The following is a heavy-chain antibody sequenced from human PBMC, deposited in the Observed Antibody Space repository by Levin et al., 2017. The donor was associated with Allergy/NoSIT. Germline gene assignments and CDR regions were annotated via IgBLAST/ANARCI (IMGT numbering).Heavy chain of an antibody. V-gene: IGHV1-2*02. D-gene: IGHD2-2*01. CDR1: GYTFIDSH. J-gene: IGHJ4*02. CDR2: INATTGGT. CDR3: AREVTSSWFDF. Sequence: ASVKVSCKASGYTFIDSHLHWVRQAPGQGLEWMGWINATTGGTKNAQIFQGRLTVTRDTSTSTVYMELRGLRFDDTAVYYYAREVTSSWFDFWGQGSLVTVSS.